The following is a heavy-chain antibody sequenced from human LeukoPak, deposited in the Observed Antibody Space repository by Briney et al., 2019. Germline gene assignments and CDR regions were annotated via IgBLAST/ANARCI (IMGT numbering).Heavy chain of an antibody. J-gene: IGHJ5*02. CDR1: GGSFSGYY. D-gene: IGHD1-1*01. Sequence: SQTLSLTCAVYGGSFSGYYWSWIRQPPGKGLEWIGEINHSGSTNYNPSLKSRVTISVDTSKNQFSLKLSSLTAADTAVYYCARGQKRNWRGDWFDPWGQGTLVTVSS. CDR3: ARGQKRNWRGDWFDP. V-gene: IGHV4-34*01. CDR2: INHSGST.